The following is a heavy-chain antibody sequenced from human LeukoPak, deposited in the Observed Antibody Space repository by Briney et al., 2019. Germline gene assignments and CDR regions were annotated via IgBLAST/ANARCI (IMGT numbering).Heavy chain of an antibody. D-gene: IGHD3-10*01. CDR1: GFTASSNF. CDR2: IKQDGNEI. Sequence: GGSLRLSCAASGFTASSNFMSWVRQAPGKGLEWVANIKQDGNEIHYVDSVKGRFTISRDNAKNSLYLQMNSLRAEDTAVYYCARFGLPRDWGQGTLVTVSS. CDR3: ARFGLPRD. J-gene: IGHJ4*02. V-gene: IGHV3-7*03.